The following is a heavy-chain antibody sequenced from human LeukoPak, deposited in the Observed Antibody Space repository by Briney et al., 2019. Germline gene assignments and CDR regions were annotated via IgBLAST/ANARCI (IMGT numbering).Heavy chain of an antibody. CDR2: INQDGSTE. V-gene: IGHV3-7*01. CDR1: GSTFSNYW. Sequence: GGSLRLSCAASGSTFSNYWMHWVRQAPGKGLEWVANINQDGSTEQYVGSLKARFTIFRDNAKNSLYLQMNSLRVDDTAVYYCTGERVESGFDIWGQGTLVTVSS. CDR3: TGERVESGFDI. D-gene: IGHD1-26*01. J-gene: IGHJ3*02.